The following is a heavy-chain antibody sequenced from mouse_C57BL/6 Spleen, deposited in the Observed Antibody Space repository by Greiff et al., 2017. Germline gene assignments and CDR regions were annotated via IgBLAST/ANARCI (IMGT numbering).Heavy chain of an antibody. CDR2: IRSKSSNYAT. Sequence: EVQVVESGGGLVQPKGSLKLSCAASGFTFNTYAMHWVRQAPGKGLEWVARIRSKSSNYATYYADSVKDRFTISRDDSQSMLCLQMNNLKTEDTAMYYCVRPYYGSSNWYFDVWGTGTTVTVSS. J-gene: IGHJ1*03. D-gene: IGHD1-1*01. V-gene: IGHV10-3*01. CDR1: GFTFNTYA. CDR3: VRPYYGSSNWYFDV.